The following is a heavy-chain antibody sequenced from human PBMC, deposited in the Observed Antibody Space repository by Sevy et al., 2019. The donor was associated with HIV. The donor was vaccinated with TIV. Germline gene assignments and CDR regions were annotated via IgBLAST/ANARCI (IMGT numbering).Heavy chain of an antibody. CDR1: GGSVSSGSYY. V-gene: IGHV4-61*01. D-gene: IGHD2-15*01. J-gene: IGHJ4*02. CDR3: ARDRTYCSGGSCYFDY. CDR2: IYYSGST. Sequence: SETLSLTCTVSGGSVSSGSYYWSWIRQPPGKGLEWIGYIYYSGSTNYNPSLKSRVTISVDTSKNHFSLKLGSVTAADTAVYYCARDRTYCSGGSCYFDYWGQGTLVTVSS.